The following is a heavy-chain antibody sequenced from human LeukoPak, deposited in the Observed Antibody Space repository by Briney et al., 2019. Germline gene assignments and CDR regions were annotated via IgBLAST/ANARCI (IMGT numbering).Heavy chain of an antibody. CDR2: MNPNSGNT. CDR1: GYTFTSYD. V-gene: IGHV1-8*01. CDR3: ARGNQELRFLEWPR. J-gene: IGHJ1*01. D-gene: IGHD3-3*01. Sequence: GASVKASCKASGYTFTSYDINWVRQATGQGLEWMGWMNPNSGNTGYAQKFQGRVTMTRNTSISTAYMELSSLRSEDTAVYYCARGNQELRFLEWPRGGQGTLVTVSS.